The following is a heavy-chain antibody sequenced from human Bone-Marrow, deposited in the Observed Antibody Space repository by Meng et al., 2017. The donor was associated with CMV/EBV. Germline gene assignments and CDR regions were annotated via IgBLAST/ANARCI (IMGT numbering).Heavy chain of an antibody. D-gene: IGHD3-22*01. J-gene: IGHJ4*02. CDR1: AYSFTTYW. Sequence: SAYSFTTYWIGCVRQMPGKGLEWMGIIYPGDSDTRYSPSFQGQVTISADKSISTAYLQWSSLKASDTAMYYCARSYGTSGSAYYFDYWGQGTLVTVSS. V-gene: IGHV5-51*01. CDR3: ARSYGTSGSAYYFDY. CDR2: IYPGDSDT.